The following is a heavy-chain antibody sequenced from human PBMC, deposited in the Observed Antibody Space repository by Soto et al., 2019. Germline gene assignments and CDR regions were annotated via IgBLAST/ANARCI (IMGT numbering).Heavy chain of an antibody. CDR3: AKEYSYGYASWFDP. CDR2: ISYDGSNK. V-gene: IGHV3-30*18. J-gene: IGHJ5*02. Sequence: QVQLVESGGGVVQPGRSLRLSCAASGFTFSSYGMHWVRQAPGKGLEWVAVISYDGSNKYYADSVKGRFTISRDNSKNTLYLQMNSLRAEDTAVYYCAKEYSYGYASWFDPWGQGTLVTVSS. D-gene: IGHD5-18*01. CDR1: GFTFSSYG.